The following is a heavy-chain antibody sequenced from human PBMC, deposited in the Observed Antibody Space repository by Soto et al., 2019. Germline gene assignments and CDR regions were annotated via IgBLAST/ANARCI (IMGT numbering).Heavy chain of an antibody. Sequence: SETLSLTCAVSGGSISSSNWWSWVRQPPGKGLEWIGEIYHSGSTNYNPSLKSRVTISVDKSKNQFSLKLSSVTAADTAVYYCARLRGSRVAGNNYYYYGMDVWGQGTTVTVSS. V-gene: IGHV4-4*02. J-gene: IGHJ6*02. D-gene: IGHD6-19*01. CDR1: GGSISSSNW. CDR2: IYHSGST. CDR3: ARLRGSRVAGNNYYYYGMDV.